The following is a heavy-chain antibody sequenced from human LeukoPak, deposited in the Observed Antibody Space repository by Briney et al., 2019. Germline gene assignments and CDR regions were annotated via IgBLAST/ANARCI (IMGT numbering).Heavy chain of an antibody. CDR3: ARAMSIAARLQTIFDY. J-gene: IGHJ4*02. CDR2: IYYSGST. D-gene: IGHD6-6*01. V-gene: IGHV4-39*07. CDR1: GGSISSSSSY. Sequence: SETLSLTCTVSGGSISSSSSYWGWIRQPPGKGLEWIVSIYYSGSTYYNPSLKSRVTISVDTSKNQFSLNLTSVTAADTAVYYCARAMSIAARLQTIFDYWGQGTLVTVSS.